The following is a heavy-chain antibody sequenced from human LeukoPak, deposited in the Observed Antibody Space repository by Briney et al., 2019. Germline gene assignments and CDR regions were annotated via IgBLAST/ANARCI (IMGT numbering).Heavy chain of an antibody. CDR1: GFTFTNYA. CDR3: ARAGGYTYRYYYYYGLDV. CDR2: ISSDGGNK. Sequence: GGSLRLSCAASGFTFTNYAFHWVRQAPGKGLQWVAIISSDGGNKYYAESVKGRFTISRDKSTNTLHLLMNSLRTEDTAVYSCARAGGYTYRYYYYYGLDVWGQGTTVTVSS. V-gene: IGHV3-30*14. D-gene: IGHD5-18*01. J-gene: IGHJ6*02.